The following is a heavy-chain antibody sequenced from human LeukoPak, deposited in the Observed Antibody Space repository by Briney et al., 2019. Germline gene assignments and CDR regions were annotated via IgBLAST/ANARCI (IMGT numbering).Heavy chain of an antibody. J-gene: IGHJ4*02. Sequence: SETLSLTCTVSGGFINGYYWSWIRQPPGKRLEWIGYIDYSGSTNYNPSLKSRVTISIDTSKNQFSLKLSSVTAADTAVYYCASGRFYDNVWGSYRPSFDFWGQGTLATVSS. CDR2: IDYSGST. CDR3: ASGRFYDNVWGSYRPSFDF. V-gene: IGHV4-59*08. D-gene: IGHD3-16*02. CDR1: GGFINGYY.